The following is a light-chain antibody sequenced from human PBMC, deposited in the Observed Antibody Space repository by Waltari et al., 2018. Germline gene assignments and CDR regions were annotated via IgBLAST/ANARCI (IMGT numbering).Light chain of an antibody. CDR2: DVS. Sequence: QSALTQPASVSGSPGQSVTIFCAGTSNDVGGYNSVSWYQEHPGQAPRVIIYDVSDRPSGVSDRFSGSKSGNTASLTISVLQAEDEAYYYCSSQSSNDVVLFGGGTKLTVL. J-gene: IGLJ2*01. V-gene: IGLV2-14*01. CDR1: SNDVGGYNS. CDR3: SSQSSNDVVL.